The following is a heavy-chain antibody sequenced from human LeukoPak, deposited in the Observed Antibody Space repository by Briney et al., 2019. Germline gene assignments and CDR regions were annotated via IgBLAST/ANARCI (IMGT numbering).Heavy chain of an antibody. CDR1: GYTFTSYG. J-gene: IGHJ4*02. CDR2: ISAYNGNT. Sequence: ASVKVSCXASGYTFTSYGISWVRQAPGQGLEWMGWISAYNGNTNYAQKLQGRVTMTTDTSTSTAYVELRSLRSDDTAVYYCAKVSDYYDSSGYNYWGQGTLVTVSS. D-gene: IGHD3-22*01. V-gene: IGHV1-18*01. CDR3: AKVSDYYDSSGYNY.